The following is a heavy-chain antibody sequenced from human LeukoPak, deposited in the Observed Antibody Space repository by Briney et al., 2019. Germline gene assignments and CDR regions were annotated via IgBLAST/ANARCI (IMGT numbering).Heavy chain of an antibody. V-gene: IGHV3-21*01. CDR3: ARVGAAITPFDY. D-gene: IGHD1-26*01. J-gene: IGHJ4*02. CDR1: GSTFSSYS. CDR2: ISSSSSYI. Sequence: GGSLRLSCAASGSTFSSYSMNWVRQAPGKGPEWVSSISSSSSYIYYADSVKGRFTISRDNAKNSLYLQMNSLRAEDTAVYYCARVGAAITPFDYWGQGTLVTVSS.